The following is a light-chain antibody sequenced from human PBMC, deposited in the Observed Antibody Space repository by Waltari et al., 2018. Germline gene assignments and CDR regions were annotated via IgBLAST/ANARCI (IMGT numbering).Light chain of an antibody. V-gene: IGLV2-11*01. Sequence: QSALAQPRSVSGSPGQSVTISCTGSSSTVGGYNYVSWYQQYPGQAPKLMLYDFNNRPSGVPHRFSGSKSGDTASLTISGLQAEDEADYYCCSYAGSYTYVFGTGTKVTV. CDR3: CSYAGSYTYV. J-gene: IGLJ1*01. CDR2: DFN. CDR1: SSTVGGYNY.